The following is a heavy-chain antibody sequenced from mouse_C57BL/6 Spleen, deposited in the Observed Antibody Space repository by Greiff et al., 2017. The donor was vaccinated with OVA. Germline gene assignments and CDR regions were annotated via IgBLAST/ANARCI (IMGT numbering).Heavy chain of an antibody. CDR3: ARSISTGDYAMDY. J-gene: IGHJ4*01. CDR2: INPNNGGT. V-gene: IGHV1-26*01. D-gene: IGHD4-1*02. CDR1: GYTFTDYY. Sequence: EVQLQQSGPELVKPGASVKISCKASGYTFTDYYMNWVKQSHGKSLEWIGDINPNNGGTSYNQKFKGKATLTVAKSSSTAYMELRSLTSEDSAVYYCARSISTGDYAMDYWGQGTSVTVSS.